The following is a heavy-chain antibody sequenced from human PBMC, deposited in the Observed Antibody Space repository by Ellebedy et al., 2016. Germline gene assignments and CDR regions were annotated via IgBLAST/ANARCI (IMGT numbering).Heavy chain of an antibody. Sequence: GGSLRLSCAASGFSFDDYAMHWVRQAPGMGLEWVSGISWNRGSMQYADSVKGRFTISRDNAKNSLYLQMNSLRTEDTAFYYCVKGSIAVIATCFDYWGQGTLVTVS. V-gene: IGHV3-9*01. CDR1: GFSFDDYA. CDR3: VKGSIAVIATCFDY. CDR2: ISWNRGSM. D-gene: IGHD6-19*01. J-gene: IGHJ4*02.